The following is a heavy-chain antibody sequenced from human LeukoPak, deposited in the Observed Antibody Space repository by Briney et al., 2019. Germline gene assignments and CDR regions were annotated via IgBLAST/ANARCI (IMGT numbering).Heavy chain of an antibody. J-gene: IGHJ4*02. V-gene: IGHV1-2*02. CDR3: RVTLIQLWLEGGFDY. Sequence: ASVKVSCKAPGYTFTGYYMHWVRQAPGQGLEWMGWINPNSGGTNYAQKFQGRVTMTRDTSISTAYMELSRLRSDDTAVYYCRVTLIQLWLEGGFDYWGQGTLVTVSS. CDR2: INPNSGGT. CDR1: GYTFTGYY. D-gene: IGHD5-18*01.